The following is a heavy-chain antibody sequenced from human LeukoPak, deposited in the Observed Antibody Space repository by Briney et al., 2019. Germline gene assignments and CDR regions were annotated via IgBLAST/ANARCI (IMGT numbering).Heavy chain of an antibody. D-gene: IGHD5-12*01. Sequence: KPSETLSLTCTVSGGSISSSSYYWGWIRQPPGKGLEWIGSIYYSGSTYYNPSLKSRVTISVDTSKNQFSLKLSSVTAADTAVYYCARGYSRQPNPLDYWGQGTLVSVSS. J-gene: IGHJ4*02. CDR3: ARGYSRQPNPLDY. CDR1: GGSISSSSYY. CDR2: IYYSGST. V-gene: IGHV4-39*01.